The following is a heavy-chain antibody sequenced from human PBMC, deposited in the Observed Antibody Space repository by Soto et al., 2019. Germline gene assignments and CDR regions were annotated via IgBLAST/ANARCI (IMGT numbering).Heavy chain of an antibody. CDR1: GYTFTSYD. Sequence: AAGKVSCKASGYTFTSYDINWVRQATGQGLEWMGWMNPNSGNTGYAQKFQGRVTMTRNTSISTAYMELSSLRSEDTAVYYCARGKGSGWDYYYYGMDVWGQGTTVTV. V-gene: IGHV1-8*01. D-gene: IGHD6-19*01. J-gene: IGHJ6*02. CDR3: ARGKGSGWDYYYYGMDV. CDR2: MNPNSGNT.